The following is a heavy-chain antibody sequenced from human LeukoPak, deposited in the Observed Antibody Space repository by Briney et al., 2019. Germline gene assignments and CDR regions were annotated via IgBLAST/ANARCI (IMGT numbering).Heavy chain of an antibody. Sequence: GASVKVSCKASGYTFTGYYMHWVRQAPGQGLEWTGWINPNSGGTNYAQKFQGRVTMTWDTSISTAYMELSRLRSDDTAVYYCARDRGSNWYFDLWGRGTLVTVSS. V-gene: IGHV1-2*02. CDR1: GYTFTGYY. CDR3: ARDRGSNWYFDL. D-gene: IGHD1-26*01. CDR2: INPNSGGT. J-gene: IGHJ2*01.